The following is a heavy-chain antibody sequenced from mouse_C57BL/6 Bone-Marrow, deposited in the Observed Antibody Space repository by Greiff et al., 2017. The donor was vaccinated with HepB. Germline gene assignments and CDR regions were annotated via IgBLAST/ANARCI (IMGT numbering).Heavy chain of an antibody. CDR3: ARLEKFHGSRESWFAY. V-gene: IGHV1-20*01. J-gene: IGHJ3*01. CDR1: GYSFTGYF. Sequence: EVQLQQSGPELVKPGDSVKISCKASGYSFTGYFMNWVMQSHGKSLEWIGRINPYNGDTFYNQKFKGKATFTADTSSNTAYMQLSSLTTEDSAIYYCARLEKFHGSRESWFAYWGQGTLVTVSA. D-gene: IGHD1-1*01. CDR2: INPYNGDT.